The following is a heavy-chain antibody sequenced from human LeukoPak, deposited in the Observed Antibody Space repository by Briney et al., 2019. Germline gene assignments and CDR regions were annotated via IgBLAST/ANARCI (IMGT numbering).Heavy chain of an antibody. CDR3: AREVLGGGLDY. Sequence: PSQTLSLTCTVSDGSITNGGYHWSWIRQYSGEGLEWIGYIYNSGSTYYNPSLKSRVTTSVDTSKNQLSLKLSSVTDADTAVYYCAREVLGGGLDYWGQGTLVIVSS. CDR1: DGSITNGGYH. V-gene: IGHV4-31*03. CDR2: IYNSGST. J-gene: IGHJ4*02. D-gene: IGHD3-16*01.